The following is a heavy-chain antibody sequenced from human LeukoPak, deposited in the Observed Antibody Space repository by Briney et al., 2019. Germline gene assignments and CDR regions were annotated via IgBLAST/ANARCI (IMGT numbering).Heavy chain of an antibody. D-gene: IGHD6-6*01. CDR3: ARGEEYSSSSGPVDY. Sequence: PGGSLRLSCAASGFTFSDDYMSWIRKAPGKGLGWVSYISSRSNYTNYADSVKGRFTISRDNAKHSLYLQMNSLRAEDTAVYYCARGEEYSSSSGPVDYWGQGTLVTVSS. V-gene: IGHV3-11*06. J-gene: IGHJ4*02. CDR2: ISSRSNYT. CDR1: GFTFSDDY.